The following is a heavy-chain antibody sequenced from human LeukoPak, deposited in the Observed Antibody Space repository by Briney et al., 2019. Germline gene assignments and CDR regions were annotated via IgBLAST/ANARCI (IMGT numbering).Heavy chain of an antibody. CDR3: ARSSLAATASDI. D-gene: IGHD2-15*01. CDR2: IYYSGST. CDR1: GGSISSYY. Sequence: SETLSLTCTVSGGSISSYYWSWIRQPPGKGLEWIGYIYYSGSTNYNPSLKSRVTISVDTSKNQFSLKLSSVTAADTAVYYCARSSLAATASDIWGQGTMVTVSS. J-gene: IGHJ3*02. V-gene: IGHV4-59*08.